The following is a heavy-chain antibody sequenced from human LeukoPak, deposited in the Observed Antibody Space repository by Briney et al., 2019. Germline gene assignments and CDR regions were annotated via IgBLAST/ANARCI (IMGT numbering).Heavy chain of an antibody. J-gene: IGHJ4*02. D-gene: IGHD2-15*01. Sequence: PGGSLRLSCAASGFTFSSYAMSWVRQAPGKGLEWVSAISGSGGSTYYADSVKGRFTISGDNSKNTLYLQMNSLRAEDTAVYYCAKGTGYCSGGSCYLPYFDYWGQGTLVTVSS. V-gene: IGHV3-23*01. CDR3: AKGTGYCSGGSCYLPYFDY. CDR2: ISGSGGST. CDR1: GFTFSSYA.